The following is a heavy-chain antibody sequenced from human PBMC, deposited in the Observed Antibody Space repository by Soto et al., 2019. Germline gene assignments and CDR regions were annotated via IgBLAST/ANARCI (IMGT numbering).Heavy chain of an antibody. V-gene: IGHV3-23*01. Sequence: PGGSLRLSCAASGFTFSSYSMSWVRQAPGKGLEWVSAISGSGGSTYYADSVKGRFTISRYNSKNTLYLQMNSLRAEDTAVYYRANELLVWIYYGMDVWGQGPTGTVA. D-gene: IGHD5-12*01. CDR2: ISGSGGST. J-gene: IGHJ6*01. CDR1: GFTFSSYS. CDR3: ANELLVWIYYGMDV.